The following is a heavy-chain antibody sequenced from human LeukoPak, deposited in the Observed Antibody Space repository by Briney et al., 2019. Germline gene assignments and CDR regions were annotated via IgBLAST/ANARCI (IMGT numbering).Heavy chain of an antibody. CDR3: ARGEAGFNCGPCHY. V-gene: IGHV3-48*03. Sequence: GGSLRLSCAASGFTFSSYEMNWVRQAPGKGLEWVSYISGTGNTIYYTDSVKGRFTISRDNAKNSLYLQMNNLRAEDTAVYYCARGEAGFNCGPCHYWGQGTQVTVSS. CDR2: ISGTGNTI. CDR1: GFTFSSYE. J-gene: IGHJ4*02. D-gene: IGHD7-27*01.